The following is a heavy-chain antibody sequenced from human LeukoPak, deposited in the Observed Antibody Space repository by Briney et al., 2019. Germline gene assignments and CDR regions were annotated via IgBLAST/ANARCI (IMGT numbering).Heavy chain of an antibody. D-gene: IGHD3-9*01. CDR2: ISSSSRYI. Sequence: KAGGSLRLSCAASGFTFSIYSMNWVRQAPGKGLEWVSSISSSSRYIYYADSVKGRFTISRDNAKNSLYLQMNSLRAEDTAVYYCARGGSDILTQHDYWGQGTLVTVSS. CDR1: GFTFSIYS. J-gene: IGHJ4*02. CDR3: ARGGSDILTQHDY. V-gene: IGHV3-21*01.